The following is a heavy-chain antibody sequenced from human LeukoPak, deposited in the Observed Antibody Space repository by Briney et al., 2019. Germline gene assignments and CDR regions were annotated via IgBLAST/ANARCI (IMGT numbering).Heavy chain of an antibody. V-gene: IGHV1-46*01. CDR1: GYTFTSYF. CDR3: ATAKFGGNSYFDY. D-gene: IGHD4-23*01. J-gene: IGHJ4*02. CDR2: INPSGGST. Sequence: ASVKVSCKASGYTFTSYFIHWVRQAPGQGLEWMGIINPSGGSTNYAQKFQGRVTMTRDTSTSTVYMELSSLRSEDTAVYYCATAKFGGNSYFDYWGQGTLVTVSS.